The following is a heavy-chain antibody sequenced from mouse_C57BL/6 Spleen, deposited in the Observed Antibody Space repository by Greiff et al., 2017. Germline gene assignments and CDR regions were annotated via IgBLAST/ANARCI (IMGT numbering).Heavy chain of an antibody. CDR1: GYAFSSSW. CDR3: AYYYDVAY. Sequence: QVQLQQSGPELVKPGASVKISCKASGYAFSSSWMNWVKQRPGKGLEWIGRIYPGDGDTNYNGKFKGKATLTADKSSSTAYMQLRSLTSAASAVYICAYYYDVAYWGQGTLVTVSA. V-gene: IGHV1-82*01. CDR2: IYPGDGDT. J-gene: IGHJ3*01. D-gene: IGHD2-4*01.